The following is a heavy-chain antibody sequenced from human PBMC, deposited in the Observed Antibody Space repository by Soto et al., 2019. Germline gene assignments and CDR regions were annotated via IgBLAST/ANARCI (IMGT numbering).Heavy chain of an antibody. Sequence: GGSLRLSCAASGFTFSSYAMSWVRQAPGKGLEWVSAISGSGGSTYYADSVKGRFTISRDNSKNTLYLQMNSLRAEDTAVYYCAKILWTGLLMTTVAPYYFDYWGQGTLVTVSS. J-gene: IGHJ4*02. D-gene: IGHD4-17*01. CDR3: AKILWTGLLMTTVAPYYFDY. CDR2: ISGSGGST. V-gene: IGHV3-23*01. CDR1: GFTFSSYA.